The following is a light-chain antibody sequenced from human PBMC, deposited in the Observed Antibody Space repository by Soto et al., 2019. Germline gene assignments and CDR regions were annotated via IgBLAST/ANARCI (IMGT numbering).Light chain of an antibody. CDR3: QTWGSGIVV. Sequence: QPVLTQSPSASDSLGASVKLTCTLSSGHSNYDIAWHQQQSEKGPRYLMKLNSDGSHSKGDGIPDRFSGSSSGAERYLTISRLQSEDEDDYYCQTWGSGIVVFGGGTKLTVL. CDR1: SGHSNYD. J-gene: IGLJ2*01. CDR2: LNSDGSH. V-gene: IGLV4-69*01.